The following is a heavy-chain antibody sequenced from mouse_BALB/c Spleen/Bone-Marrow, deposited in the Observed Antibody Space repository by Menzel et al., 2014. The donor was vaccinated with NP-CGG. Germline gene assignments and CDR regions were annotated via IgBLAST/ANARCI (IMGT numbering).Heavy chain of an antibody. Sequence: VQVVESAAELARPGASVKMSCKASGYTLTSYTMHWVKQRPGQGLEWIGYINPSSGYTEYNQKFKDKTTLTADKSSSTAYMQLSSLTSEDSAVYYCARSTTADYWGQGTTLTVSS. CDR2: INPSSGYT. V-gene: IGHV1-4*02. CDR1: GYTLTSYT. D-gene: IGHD1-2*01. CDR3: ARSTTADY. J-gene: IGHJ2*01.